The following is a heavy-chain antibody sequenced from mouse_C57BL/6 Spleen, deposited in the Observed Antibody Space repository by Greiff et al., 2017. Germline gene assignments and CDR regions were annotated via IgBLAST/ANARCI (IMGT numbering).Heavy chain of an antibody. CDR2: IWTGGGT. CDR3: ARGTTVVGYYFDY. V-gene: IGHV2-9-1*01. D-gene: IGHD1-1*01. Sequence: VKLMESGPGLVAPSQSLSITCTVSGFSLTSYAISWVRQPPGKGLEWLGVIWTGGGTNYNSALKSRLSISKDNSKSQVFLKMNSLQTDDTARYYCARGTTVVGYYFDYWGQGTTLTVSS. J-gene: IGHJ2*01. CDR1: GFSLTSYA.